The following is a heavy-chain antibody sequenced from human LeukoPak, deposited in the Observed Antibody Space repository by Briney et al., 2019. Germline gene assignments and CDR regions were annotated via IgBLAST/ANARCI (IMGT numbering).Heavy chain of an antibody. D-gene: IGHD3-16*01. CDR2: INHNGNVN. J-gene: IGHJ6*02. V-gene: IGHV3-7*03. Sequence: GGSLRLSCAASGFTFSSYWMNWARQAPGKGLEWVASINHNGNVNYYVDSVKGRFTISRDNAKNSLYLQMSNLRAEDTAVYFCAGGGGLDVWGQGDTVTVSS. CDR1: GFTFSSYW. CDR3: AGGGGLDV.